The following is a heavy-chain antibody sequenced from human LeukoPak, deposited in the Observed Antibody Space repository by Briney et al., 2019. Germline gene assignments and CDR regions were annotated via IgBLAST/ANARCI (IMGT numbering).Heavy chain of an antibody. CDR3: VKDRIVYSY. Sequence: PGGSLRLSCAASGFTFSSSAMSWVRQAPGKGLEWVSAISDSGGRTYYADSVKGRFTISRDNSKNTLYLQMNSLRAEDTAVYYCVKDRIVYSYWGQGTLVTVSS. CDR1: GFTFSSSA. CDR2: ISDSGGRT. J-gene: IGHJ4*02. D-gene: IGHD2-15*01. V-gene: IGHV3-23*01.